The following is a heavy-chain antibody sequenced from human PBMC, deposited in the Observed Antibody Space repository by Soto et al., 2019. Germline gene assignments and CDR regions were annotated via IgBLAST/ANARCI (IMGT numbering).Heavy chain of an antibody. CDR3: ARDDSCSSTSCPDDAFDI. J-gene: IGHJ3*02. V-gene: IGHV1-69*10. D-gene: IGHD2-2*01. CDR1: GGTFSSYT. CDR2: IIPILGIA. Sequence: VKVSCKASGGTFSSYTISWVRQAPGQGLEWMGRIIPILGIANYAQKFQGRVTITADKSTSTAYMELSSLRSEDTAVYYCARDDSCSSTSCPDDAFDIWGQGTMVTVSS.